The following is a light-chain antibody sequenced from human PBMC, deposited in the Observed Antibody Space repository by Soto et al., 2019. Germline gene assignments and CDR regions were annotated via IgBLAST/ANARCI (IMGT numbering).Light chain of an antibody. J-gene: IGLJ1*01. CDR3: CSYAGSSTPV. Sequence: QSVLTHPASVSGSPGQSITISCTGTSNDVGSYNLVSWHQQHPGKAPKLMIYEVSKRPSGVSNRFSGSKSGNTASLTISGLQAEDEADYYCCSYAGSSTPVFCTGTKLTVL. V-gene: IGLV2-23*02. CDR2: EVS. CDR1: SNDVGSYNL.